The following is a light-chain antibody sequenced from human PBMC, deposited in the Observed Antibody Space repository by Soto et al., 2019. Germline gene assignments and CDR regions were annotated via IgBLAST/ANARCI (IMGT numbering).Light chain of an antibody. V-gene: IGKV1-5*03. J-gene: IGKJ1*01. CDR3: QQYNAYPWT. CDR1: ETINVW. CDR2: KAS. Sequence: DIQMTQSPSTLSAGVGDRVTIACRASETINVWLAWYQQKPGKAPNLLIYKASSLESGVPSRFSGSGSGTEFTLTISSLQPDDFATYYCQQYNAYPWTFGQGTKV.